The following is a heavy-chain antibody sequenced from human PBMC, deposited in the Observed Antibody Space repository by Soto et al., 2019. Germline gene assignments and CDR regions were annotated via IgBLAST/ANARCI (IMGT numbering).Heavy chain of an antibody. V-gene: IGHV4-34*01. CDR2: INHSGNT. D-gene: IGHD2-2*03. J-gene: IGHJ4*02. CDR3: AREGNLGRWIQPLDS. Sequence: SETLSLTCAVYGGSFSGYYLTWIRQPPGTGLEWIGEINHSGNTKYSPSLKSRVTMSVDTSKNHFSLKLISVTTADTAVYFCAREGNLGRWIQPLDSWGQGTLVTVSS. CDR1: GGSFSGYY.